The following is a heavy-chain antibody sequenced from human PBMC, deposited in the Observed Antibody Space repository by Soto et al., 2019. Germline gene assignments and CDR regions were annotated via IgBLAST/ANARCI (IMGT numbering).Heavy chain of an antibody. CDR2: IRGSGGST. CDR3: AKVRSSGWYASEGINNWFDP. Sequence: GGSLRLSCAASGFTFSSYAMSWVRQAPGQGLGWVSAIRGSGGSTYYTDSVKGRFTISRDNSKNTLYLQMNSLRAEDTAVYYCAKVRSSGWYASEGINNWFDPWGQGTLVTVSS. CDR1: GFTFSSYA. V-gene: IGHV3-23*01. J-gene: IGHJ5*02. D-gene: IGHD6-19*01.